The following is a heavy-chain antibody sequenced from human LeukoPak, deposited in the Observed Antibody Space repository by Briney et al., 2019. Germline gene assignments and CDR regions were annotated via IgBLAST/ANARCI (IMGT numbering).Heavy chain of an antibody. CDR3: AKDLAVAGTTGSDY. CDR2: ISGRNTGT. V-gene: IGHV3-23*01. CDR1: GFNFRIHD. J-gene: IGHJ4*02. D-gene: IGHD6-19*01. Sequence: PGGSLRLSCAASGFNFRIHDMSWVRQAPGKGLEWVSTISGRNTGTYYADSVKGRFTISRDNSKNTLYLQMNSLRAEDTAVYYCAKDLAVAGTTGSDYWGQGTLVTVSS.